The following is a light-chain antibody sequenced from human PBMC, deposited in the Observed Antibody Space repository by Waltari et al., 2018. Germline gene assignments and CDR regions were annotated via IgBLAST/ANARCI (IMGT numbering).Light chain of an antibody. CDR2: DVS. CDR1: GSDVGSYVY. V-gene: IGLV2-14*03. J-gene: IGLJ2*01. CDR3: SSYTGTGTVI. Sequence: QSALTQPASVSGSPGQSITISCTGTGSDVGSYVYVHWYQQHPGKGPKLMIFDVSNRPSSVSNRVSCSKSTSTASLTISGLQAEYGVVYYGSSYTGTGTVIFSGGTKLTVL.